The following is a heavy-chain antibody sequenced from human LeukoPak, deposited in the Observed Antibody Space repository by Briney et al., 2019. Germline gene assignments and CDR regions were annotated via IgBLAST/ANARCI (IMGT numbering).Heavy chain of an antibody. Sequence: PSETLSLTCTVSGGSISSGGYYWSWIRQHPGKGLEWIGYIYYSGSTYCNPSLKSRVTVSVDTSKNQFSLKLSSVTAADTAVYYCARGDYGDYVFDYWGQGTLVTVSS. V-gene: IGHV4-31*03. D-gene: IGHD4-17*01. CDR3: ARGDYGDYVFDY. CDR2: IYYSGST. J-gene: IGHJ4*02. CDR1: GGSISSGGYY.